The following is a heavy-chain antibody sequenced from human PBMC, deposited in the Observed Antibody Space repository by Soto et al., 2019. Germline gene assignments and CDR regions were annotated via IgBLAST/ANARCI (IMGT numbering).Heavy chain of an antibody. Sequence: EVQLVESGGGLVKPGGSLRLSCAASGFTFSSYSMNWVRQAPGQGLEWVSSISSSTSYIYYADSVKGRFTISRDNAKNSLYLQMNSLRAEDTALYYCARALGYSGYDHPDVENYYYYMDVWGKGTTVTVSS. CDR3: ARALGYSGYDHPDVENYYYYMDV. CDR1: GFTFSSYS. D-gene: IGHD5-12*01. V-gene: IGHV3-21*01. CDR2: ISSSTSYI. J-gene: IGHJ6*03.